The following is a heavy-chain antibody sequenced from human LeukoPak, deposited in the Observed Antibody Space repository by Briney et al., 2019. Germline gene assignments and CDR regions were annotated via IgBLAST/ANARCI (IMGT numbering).Heavy chain of an antibody. V-gene: IGHV1-69*05. J-gene: IGHJ4*02. CDR2: IIPIFGTA. D-gene: IGHD6-13*01. Sequence: SVKVSCKASGGTFSSYAISWVRQAPGQGLEWMGGIIPIFGTANYAQKFQGRVTITTDESTSTAYMELSSLRSEDTAVYYCASDSVNLGIAAAGKDYWGQGTLVTVSS. CDR3: ASDSVNLGIAAAGKDY. CDR1: GGTFSSYA.